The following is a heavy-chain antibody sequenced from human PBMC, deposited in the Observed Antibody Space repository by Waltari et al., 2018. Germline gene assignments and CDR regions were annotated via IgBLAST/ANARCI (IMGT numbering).Heavy chain of an antibody. CDR2: INSDGSGT. V-gene: IGHV3-74*01. J-gene: IGHJ4*02. D-gene: IGHD3-10*01. CDR3: GRREGSVTMVRGIDQ. CDR1: GFTFSSSV. Sequence: EVQLLESGGGLVQTAGSRILYCAASGFTFSSSVTRGVRQAPGKGLVCVSRINSDGSGTGYADSVKGRFTISRDNAKNTLYLQMNSLRAEDTALYYCGRREGSVTMVRGIDQWGQGTLVTVSS.